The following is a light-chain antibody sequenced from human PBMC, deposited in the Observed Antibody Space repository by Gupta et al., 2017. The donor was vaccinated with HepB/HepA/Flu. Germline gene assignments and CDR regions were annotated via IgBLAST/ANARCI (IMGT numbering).Light chain of an antibody. CDR2: DVS. CDR1: QDIRNY. V-gene: IGKV1-33*01. Sequence: DIQMTQSPSSLSASVGDRVTITCRASQDIRNYLNWYQQKPGKAPQVLIYDVSNLERRVPSRCSGSGSGKDFHSTISSLQPEDIATYFCQQYNELPYTFGRGTKLEI. J-gene: IGKJ2*01. CDR3: QQYNELPYT.